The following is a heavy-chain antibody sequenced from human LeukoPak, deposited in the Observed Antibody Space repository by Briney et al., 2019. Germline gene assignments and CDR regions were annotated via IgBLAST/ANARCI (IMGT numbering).Heavy chain of an antibody. Sequence: SETLSLTCTVSGVSICSYYWSCIRERPGKGLEWIGYIYTSGSTNYNPSLKSRVPISVDTSKTQFSLKLSSVTAADTAVYYCARTHWELPIDIWGQGTMVTVSS. V-gene: IGHV4-4*09. CDR3: ARTHWELPIDI. CDR1: GVSICSYY. CDR2: IYTSGST. J-gene: IGHJ3*02. D-gene: IGHD7-27*01.